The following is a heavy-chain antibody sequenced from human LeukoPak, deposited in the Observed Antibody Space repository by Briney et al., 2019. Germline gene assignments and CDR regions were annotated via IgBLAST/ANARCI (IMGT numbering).Heavy chain of an antibody. Sequence: PSETLSLTCAVYGGSFSGYYWSWIRRPPGKGLEWIGEINHSGSTNYNPSLKSRVTISVDTSKNQFSLKLSSVTAADTAVYYCARAVGHSSGWYEDYWGQGTLVTVSS. D-gene: IGHD6-19*01. J-gene: IGHJ4*02. CDR1: GGSFSGYY. CDR3: ARAVGHSSGWYEDY. CDR2: INHSGST. V-gene: IGHV4-34*01.